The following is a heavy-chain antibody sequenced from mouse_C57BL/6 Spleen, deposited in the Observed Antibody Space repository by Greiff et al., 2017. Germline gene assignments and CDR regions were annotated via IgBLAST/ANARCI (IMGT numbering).Heavy chain of an antibody. V-gene: IGHV1-69*01. CDR2: IDPSDSYT. CDR1: GYTFTSYW. CDR3: ARSASGTSVDY. J-gene: IGHJ2*01. Sequence: QVQLQQPGAELVKPGASVKLSCKASGYTFTSYWMHWVKQRPGQGLEWIGEIDPSDSYTNYNQKFKGKSTLTVDKSSSTAYMQLSSLTSEDSAVYYCARSASGTSVDYWGQGTTLTVSS. D-gene: IGHD4-1*02.